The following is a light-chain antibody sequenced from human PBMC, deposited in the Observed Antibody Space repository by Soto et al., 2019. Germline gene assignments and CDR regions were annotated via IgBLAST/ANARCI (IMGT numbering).Light chain of an antibody. CDR3: QQYNSWPPIT. CDR1: ESVSSN. Sequence: EVVMTQSPATLSVSPVEIATLCFRASESVSSNLAWYQQRPGQAPRLVIYGASTRATGIPARFSGGGSGTEFTLTISSLQSEDFAVYYCQQYNSWPPITFGQGTRLEI. CDR2: GAS. J-gene: IGKJ5*01. V-gene: IGKV3-15*01.